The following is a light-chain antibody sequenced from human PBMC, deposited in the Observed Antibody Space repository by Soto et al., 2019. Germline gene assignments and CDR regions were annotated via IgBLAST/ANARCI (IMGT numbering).Light chain of an antibody. V-gene: IGLV1-47*02. CDR2: SNN. Sequence: QAVVTQPPSASGTPGQRVTLSCSGSSSNIGSNYVYWYQQLPGTAPKLLIYSNNQRPSGVPDRFSGSKSGTSASLAISGLRSEDEADYYGAAWDDSLSGPVFGGGTKLTVL. CDR3: AAWDDSLSGPV. J-gene: IGLJ2*01. CDR1: SSNIGSNY.